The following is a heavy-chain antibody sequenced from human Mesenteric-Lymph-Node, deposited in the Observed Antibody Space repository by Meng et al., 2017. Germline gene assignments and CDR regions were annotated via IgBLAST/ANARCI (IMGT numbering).Heavy chain of an antibody. D-gene: IGHD2-15*01. J-gene: IGHJ4*02. CDR1: VGSFSGYS. Sequence: QVQLHQWGAGQFNPAETLSLTCAVYVGSFSGYSWNWIRQSPEKGLEWMGGINQSGSTNYNPSLKSRVTISVDTSKDQCSLKLGYVTAADTAVYYCARDQGGAGAYWGQGTLVTVSS. CDR3: ARDQGGAGAY. V-gene: IGHV4-34*01. CDR2: INQSGST.